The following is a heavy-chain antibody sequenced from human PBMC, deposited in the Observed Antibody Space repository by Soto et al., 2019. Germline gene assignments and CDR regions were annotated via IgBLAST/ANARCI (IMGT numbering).Heavy chain of an antibody. D-gene: IGHD3-9*01. CDR1: GGSISSSSYY. CDR3: ARGRYFDWLLDY. J-gene: IGHJ4*02. CDR2: IYYSGST. Sequence: SETLSLTCTVSGGSISSSSYYWGWIRQPPGKGLVWIGSIYYSGSTYYNPSLKSRFTISVDTPKNQFSLKLSSVTAADTAVYYCARGRYFDWLLDYWGQGTLVTVSS. V-gene: IGHV4-39*01.